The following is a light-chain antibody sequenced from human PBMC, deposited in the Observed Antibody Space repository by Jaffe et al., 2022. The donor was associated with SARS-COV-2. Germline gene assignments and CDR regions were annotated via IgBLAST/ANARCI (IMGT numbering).Light chain of an antibody. CDR1: QSVSSRC. V-gene: IGKV3-20*01. Sequence: EIVLTQSPGTLSLSPGGRATLSCRASQSVSSRCLAWYQQKPGQAPRLLIFGASNRATGIPDRFSGSGSGTDFTLTISRLEPEDFAVYYCQQYSSSPYTFGQGTKLEIK. CDR2: GAS. J-gene: IGKJ2*01. CDR3: QQYSSSPYT.